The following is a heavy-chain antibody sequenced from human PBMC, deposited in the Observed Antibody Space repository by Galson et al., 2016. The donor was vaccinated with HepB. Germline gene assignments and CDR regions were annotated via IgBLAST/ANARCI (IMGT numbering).Heavy chain of an antibody. CDR1: GGSITKTGHY. V-gene: IGHV4-39*02. CDR3: GRNSGSYRIDWFDP. CDR2: LYHTGET. D-gene: IGHD3-16*02. Sequence: SETLSLTCGVSGGSITKTGHYWGWVHQAPGKGLEYIGSLYHTGETYYNPSLRSRATMSVDTSRNHFSLHLSSVTATDTAGYYCGRNSGSYRIDWFDPWGQGTLV. J-gene: IGHJ5*02.